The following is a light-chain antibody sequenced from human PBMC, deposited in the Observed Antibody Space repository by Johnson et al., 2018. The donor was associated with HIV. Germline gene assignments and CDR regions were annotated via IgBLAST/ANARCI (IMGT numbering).Light chain of an antibody. V-gene: IGLV1-51*01. CDR1: SSNIGNSY. CDR3: GTWGGV. CDR2: YNN. J-gene: IGLJ1*01. Sequence: QSALTQPPSVSAAPGQKVTISCSGSSSNIGNSYVSWYQQLPGTAPKLLIYYNNKRPSGIPDRFSGSKSGTSATLGITGLQTGDEADYYCGTWGGVFGTGTKVTVL.